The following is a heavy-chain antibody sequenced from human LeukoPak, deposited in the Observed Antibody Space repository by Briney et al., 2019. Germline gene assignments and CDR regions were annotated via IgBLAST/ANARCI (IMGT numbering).Heavy chain of an antibody. CDR2: ISSNSSKM. D-gene: IGHD6-6*01. CDR1: GFTFSGFS. J-gene: IGHJ4*02. V-gene: IGHV3-48*04. Sequence: GGSLRLSCAASGFTFSGFSMNWVRQAPGRGLEWISYISSNSSKMYYADSVKGRFTISRDNAKNTLYLQMNSLRAEDTAVYYCAREYSSSGGRYFDYWGQGTLVTVSS. CDR3: AREYSSSGGRYFDY.